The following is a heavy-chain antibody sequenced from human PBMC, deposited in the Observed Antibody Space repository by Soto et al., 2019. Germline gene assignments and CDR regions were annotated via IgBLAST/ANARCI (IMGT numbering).Heavy chain of an antibody. V-gene: IGHV3-21*01. D-gene: IGHD6-19*01. CDR3: ARDEGIAVAGVDY. J-gene: IGHJ4*02. CDR2: ISSSSSYI. Sequence: PVWPLRLSCSASLFTFSSYSMNWVLKSPGKLLEWVSSISSSSSYIYYADSVKGRFTISRDNAKNSLYLQMNSLRAEDTAVYYCARDEGIAVAGVDYWGQGTLVTVSS. CDR1: LFTFSSYS.